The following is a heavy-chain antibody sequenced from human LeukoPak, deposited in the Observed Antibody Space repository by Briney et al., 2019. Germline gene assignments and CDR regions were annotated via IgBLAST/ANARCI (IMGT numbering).Heavy chain of an antibody. CDR1: GGSISSGGYY. CDR3: ARVITEYQLHYFDY. CDR2: IYYGGST. D-gene: IGHD2-2*01. Sequence: SETLSLTCTVSGGSISSGGYYWSWIRQHPGKGXXWIGYIYYGGSTYYNPSLKSRVTISVDTSKNQFSLKLSSVTAADTAVYYCARVITEYQLHYFDYWGQGTLVTVSS. V-gene: IGHV4-31*03. J-gene: IGHJ4*02.